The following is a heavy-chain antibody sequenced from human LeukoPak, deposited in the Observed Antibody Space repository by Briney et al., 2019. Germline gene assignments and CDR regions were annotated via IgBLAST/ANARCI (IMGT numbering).Heavy chain of an antibody. J-gene: IGHJ4*02. D-gene: IGHD3-10*01. Sequence: GGFLRLSCAASGFSISDYYMGWIRQGPGKGLEWLSYISRGSGDISYADSVKGRFTISRDNAKQSLSLQMNSLRAEDTAVYYCATGSQIREPDYWGQGTLVTVSS. V-gene: IGHV3-11*01. CDR3: ATGSQIREPDY. CDR1: GFSISDYY. CDR2: ISRGSGDI.